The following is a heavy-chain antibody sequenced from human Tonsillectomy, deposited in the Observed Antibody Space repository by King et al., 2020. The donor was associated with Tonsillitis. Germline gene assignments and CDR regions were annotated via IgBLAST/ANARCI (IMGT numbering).Heavy chain of an antibody. D-gene: IGHD4-11*01. CDR3: ARGFGGYSFDF. CDR1: GFSLSTSGMR. J-gene: IGHJ4*02. V-gene: IGHV2-70*04. CDR2: IYWDDDE. Sequence: VTLKESGPALVKPTQTLTLTCTFSGFSLSTSGMRVNWIRQPPGKSREWLARIYWDDDEFYSTSLKTRLTIAKDTSKNQVVLTMTNMDPVDTATYFCARGFGGYSFDFWGQGTLVTVSS.